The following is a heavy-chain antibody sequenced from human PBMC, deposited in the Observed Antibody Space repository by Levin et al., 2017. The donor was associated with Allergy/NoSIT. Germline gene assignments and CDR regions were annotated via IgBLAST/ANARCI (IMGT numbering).Heavy chain of an antibody. J-gene: IGHJ5*02. CDR2: ISSSSSYI. D-gene: IGHD6-13*01. V-gene: IGHV3-21*01. Sequence: GESLKISCAASGFTFSSYSMNWVRQAPGKGLEWVSSISSSSSYIYYADSVKGRFTISRDNAKNSLYLQMNSLRAEDTAVYYCASSAGIAAAGSPWGQGTLVTVSS. CDR1: GFTFSSYS. CDR3: ASSAGIAAAGSP.